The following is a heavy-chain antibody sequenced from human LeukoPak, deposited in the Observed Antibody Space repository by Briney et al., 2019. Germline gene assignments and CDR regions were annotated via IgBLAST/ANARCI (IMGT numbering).Heavy chain of an antibody. V-gene: IGHV3-23*01. CDR3: AKIPNLRDCSRASCLYYFDF. CDR2: ISDSAST. D-gene: IGHD2-2*01. CDR1: GFTFSTYA. J-gene: IGHJ4*02. Sequence: GGSLRLSCAASGFTFSTYAMTWVRQAPGKGLEWVSSISDSASTYYADSVKGRFTISRDNSKNTLYLQMNRLRPEDTAVYYWAKIPNLRDCSRASCLYYFDFWGRGTLVTVSS.